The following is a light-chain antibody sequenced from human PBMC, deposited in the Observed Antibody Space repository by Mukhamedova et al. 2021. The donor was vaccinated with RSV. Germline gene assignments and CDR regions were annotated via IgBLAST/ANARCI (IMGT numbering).Light chain of an antibody. CDR3: QQYYSTPLT. CDR2: WAS. Sequence: INCKSSQSVLYSSNNKNYLAWYQQKPGQPPKLLIYWASTRESGVPDRFSGSGSGTDFTLTISSLQAEDVAVYYCQQYYSTPLTFGG. J-gene: IGKJ4*01. V-gene: IGKV4-1*01. CDR1: QSVLYSSNNKNY.